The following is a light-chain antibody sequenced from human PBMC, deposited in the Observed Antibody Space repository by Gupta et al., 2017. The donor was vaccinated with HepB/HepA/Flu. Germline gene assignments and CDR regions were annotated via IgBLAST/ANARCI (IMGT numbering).Light chain of an antibody. CDR1: QTISSW. CDR2: KAS. Sequence: DIQMTQSPSTLSASVGDRVTITCRASQTISSWLAWYQQKPGKAPKFLIYKASSLESGVPARFSGSGSGTEFTLTISRRQPEDFATYYCQQKSSSPITFGQGTXVEIK. J-gene: IGKJ5*01. CDR3: QQKSSSPIT. V-gene: IGKV1-5*03.